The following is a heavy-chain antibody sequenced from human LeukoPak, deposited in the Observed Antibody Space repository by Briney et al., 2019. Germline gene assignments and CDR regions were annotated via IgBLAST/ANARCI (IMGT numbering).Heavy chain of an antibody. J-gene: IGHJ5*02. CDR2: IYSGGST. CDR1: GFTVSSNY. D-gene: IGHD3-22*01. Sequence: GGSLRLSCAASGFTVSSNYMSWVRQAPGKGLEWVSVIYSGGSTYFADSVKGRFTISRDNSKNTLYLQMNSLRAEDTAVYYCARDPYYYDSSGWAAWGQGTLVTVSS. V-gene: IGHV3-66*01. CDR3: ARDPYYYDSSGWAA.